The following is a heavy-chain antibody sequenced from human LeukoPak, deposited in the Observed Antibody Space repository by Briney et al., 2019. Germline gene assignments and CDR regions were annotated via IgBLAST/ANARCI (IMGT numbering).Heavy chain of an antibody. D-gene: IGHD2-2*01. CDR2: IIPIFGTA. CDR1: GGTFSSYA. V-gene: IGHV1-69*05. J-gene: IGHJ4*02. Sequence: GSSVKVSCKASGGTFSSYAISWVRQAPGQGLEWMGGIIPIFGTANYAQKFQGRVTITTDESTSTAYMELSSLRSEDTAVYYCARTAADVPLGTSYVVVPAAMYWGQGTLVTVSS. CDR3: ARTAADVPLGTSYVVVPAAMY.